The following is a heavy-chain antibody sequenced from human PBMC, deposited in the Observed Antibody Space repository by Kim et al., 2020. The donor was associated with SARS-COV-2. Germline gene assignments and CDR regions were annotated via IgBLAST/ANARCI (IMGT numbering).Heavy chain of an antibody. V-gene: IGHV3-33*05. Sequence: GGSLRLSCAASGFTFSSYGMHWVRQAPGKGLEWVALISYDGSNKYYADSVKGRFTISRDNSKNTLYLQMNSLRAEDTAVYYCAREGYSSSWPNYYGMDV. J-gene: IGHJ6*01. CDR1: GFTFSSYG. CDR3: AREGYSSSWPNYYGMDV. CDR2: ISYDGSNK. D-gene: IGHD6-13*01.